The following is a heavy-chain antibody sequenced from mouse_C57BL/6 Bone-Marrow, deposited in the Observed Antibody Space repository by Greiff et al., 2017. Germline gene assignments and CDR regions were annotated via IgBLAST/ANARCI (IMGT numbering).Heavy chain of an antibody. J-gene: IGHJ2*01. CDR2: IDPEDGET. CDR1: GFNIKDYY. CDR3: TRLGLGRGYYFDD. Sequence: VQLKESGAELVKPGASVKLSCTASGFNIKDYYMHWVKQRTEQGLEWIGRIDPEDGETKYAPKFQGKATITADTSSNPAYLQLSSLTSEDTAVYYCTRLGLGRGYYFDDWGQGTTLTVSS. V-gene: IGHV14-2*01. D-gene: IGHD4-1*01.